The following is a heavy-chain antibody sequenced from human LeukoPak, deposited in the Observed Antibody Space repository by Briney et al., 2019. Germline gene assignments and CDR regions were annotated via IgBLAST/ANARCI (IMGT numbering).Heavy chain of an antibody. Sequence: PGGSLRLSCAASGFTFSGSAMHWVRQASGKGLEWVGRIRSKANSYATAYAASVKGRFTISRDDSKNTAYLQMNSLKTEDTAVYYCTRKVAAGTNVWGQGTLVTVSS. D-gene: IGHD6-13*01. CDR3: TRKVAAGTNV. CDR1: GFTFSGSA. J-gene: IGHJ4*02. V-gene: IGHV3-73*01. CDR2: IRSKANSYAT.